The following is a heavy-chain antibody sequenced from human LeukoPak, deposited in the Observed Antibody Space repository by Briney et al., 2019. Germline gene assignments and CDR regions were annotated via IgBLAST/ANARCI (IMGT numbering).Heavy chain of an antibody. Sequence: WETLSLTCAVYGGSFSGYYWSWIRQPPGKGLEWIGEINHSGSTNYNPSLKSRVTISVDTSKNQFSLKLSSVTAADTAVYYCARAGYGSGSYYITYFDYWGQGTLVTVSS. D-gene: IGHD3-10*01. J-gene: IGHJ4*02. CDR1: GGSFSGYY. V-gene: IGHV4-34*01. CDR2: INHSGST. CDR3: ARAGYGSGSYYITYFDY.